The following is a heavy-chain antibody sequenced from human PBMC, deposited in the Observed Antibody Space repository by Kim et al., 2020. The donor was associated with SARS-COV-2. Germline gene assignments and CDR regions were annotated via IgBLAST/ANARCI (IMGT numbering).Heavy chain of an antibody. CDR1: GYTFTGYY. Sequence: ASVKVSCKASGYTFTGYYMHWVRQAPGQGLEWMGWINPNSGGTNYAQKFQGRVTMTRDTSISTAYMELSRLRSDDTAVYYCARDGLGEYQLLLLRYYMDVWGKGTTVTVSS. CDR3: ARDGLGEYQLLLLRYYMDV. D-gene: IGHD2-2*01. J-gene: IGHJ6*03. CDR2: INPNSGGT. V-gene: IGHV1-2*02.